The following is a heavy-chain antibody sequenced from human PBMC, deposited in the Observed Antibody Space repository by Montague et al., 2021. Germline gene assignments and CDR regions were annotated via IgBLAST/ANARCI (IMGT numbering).Heavy chain of an antibody. Sequence: SETLSLTCTVSGGSISSASYYWGWIRQPPGKGLEFIGVIYYNGTTYHNPSLKSRVTVSMDTSKNQLSLKLSSVTAADTAVYYWARSLYCRGGSCYSGFDPWGQGTLVTASS. CDR3: ARSLYCRGGSCYSGFDP. V-gene: IGHV4-39*01. J-gene: IGHJ5*02. CDR2: IYYNGTT. D-gene: IGHD2-15*01. CDR1: GGSISSASYY.